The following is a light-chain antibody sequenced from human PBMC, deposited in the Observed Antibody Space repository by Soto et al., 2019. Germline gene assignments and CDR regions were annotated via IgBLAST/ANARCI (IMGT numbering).Light chain of an antibody. CDR3: QQRTNWPT. CDR2: DAS. CDR1: QSVATH. Sequence: EVVLTQSPATLSLSPGERATFSCRASQSVATHLAWYQQRPGQAPRLLIYDASSRATGIPARFSGSGSETDFTLTISSLEPEDFAIYYCQQRTNWPTFGQGTKVEIK. J-gene: IGKJ1*01. V-gene: IGKV3-11*01.